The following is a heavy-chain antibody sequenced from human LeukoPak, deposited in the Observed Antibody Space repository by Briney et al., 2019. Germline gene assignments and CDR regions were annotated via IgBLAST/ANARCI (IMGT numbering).Heavy chain of an antibody. J-gene: IGHJ6*02. CDR2: IKSKTDGGTT. D-gene: IGHD6-13*01. CDR1: GFTFSNAW. Sequence: AGGSLRLSCAASGFTFSNAWMSWVRQAPGKGLEWVGRIKSKTDGGTTDYAAPVKGRFTISRDDSKNTLYLQMNSLKTEDTAVYYCTTGGSSSWYLDYYYGMDVWGQGTTVTVSS. CDR3: TTGGSSSWYLDYYYGMDV. V-gene: IGHV3-15*01.